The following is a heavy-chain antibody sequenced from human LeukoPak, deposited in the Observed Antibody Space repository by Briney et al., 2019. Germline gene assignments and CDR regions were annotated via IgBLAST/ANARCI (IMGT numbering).Heavy chain of an antibody. CDR2: ISGSGGST. CDR1: GFTFSSYA. CDR3: AKGGSGWYYYCDY. Sequence: GGSLRLSCAASGFTFSSYAMSWVRQAPGKGLEWVSAISGSGGSTYYAGSVKGRFTISRDNSKNTLYLQMNSLGAEDTAVYYCAKGGSGWYYYCDYWGQGTLVIVSS. V-gene: IGHV3-23*01. D-gene: IGHD6-19*01. J-gene: IGHJ4*02.